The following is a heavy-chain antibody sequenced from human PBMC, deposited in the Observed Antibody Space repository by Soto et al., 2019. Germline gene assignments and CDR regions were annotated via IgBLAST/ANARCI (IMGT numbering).Heavy chain of an antibody. CDR2: ISTSGSTI. J-gene: IGHJ6*03. D-gene: IGHD6-13*01. Sequence: PGGSLRLSCAASGFTFSDYYMSWIRQAPGKGLEWLSYISTSGSTIYYADSVKGRFTISRDNAKNSLYLQMNSLRAEDTAVYYCARQIQSAGTLRDYYYYMDVWGKGTTVTVSS. V-gene: IGHV3-11*01. CDR3: ARQIQSAGTLRDYYYYMDV. CDR1: GFTFSDYY.